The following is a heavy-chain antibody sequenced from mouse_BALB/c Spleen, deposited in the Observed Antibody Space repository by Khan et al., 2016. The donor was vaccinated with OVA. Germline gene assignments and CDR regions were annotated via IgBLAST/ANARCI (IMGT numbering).Heavy chain of an antibody. CDR3: ARPSYYGNHWFTY. J-gene: IGHJ3*01. Sequence: EVELVESGGGLVKPGGSLKLSCAPSGFAFSSYDMSWVRQTPEKRLEWVATISGTGIYTYYPDSVKGRFTSSRDNARNTLYLQMSSLRSEDTALYYCARPSYYGNHWFTYWGQGTLVTVS. D-gene: IGHD2-10*01. CDR1: GFAFSSYD. CDR2: ISGTGIYT. V-gene: IGHV5-9*02.